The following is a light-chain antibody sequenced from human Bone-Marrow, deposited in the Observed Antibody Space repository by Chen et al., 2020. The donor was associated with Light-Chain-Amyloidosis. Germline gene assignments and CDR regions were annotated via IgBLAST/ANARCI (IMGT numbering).Light chain of an antibody. CDR3: QSADSSGTYEVI. CDR2: RDT. V-gene: IGLV3-25*03. J-gene: IGLJ2*01. Sequence: SYELTQPPSVSVSPGQTARITCSGDDLPTKYAYWYQQEPGQAPVLVVRRDTERPSGISERFSGSSSGTTATLTISGVQAEDEADYHCQSADSSGTYEVIFGGGTKLTVL. CDR1: DLPTKY.